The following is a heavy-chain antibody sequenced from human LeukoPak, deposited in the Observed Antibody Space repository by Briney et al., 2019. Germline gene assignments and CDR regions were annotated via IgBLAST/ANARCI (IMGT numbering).Heavy chain of an antibody. CDR2: MNPNSGNT. V-gene: IGHV1-8*01. CDR3: ARGGEILRFLEWLSPYDY. CDR1: GYTFTSYD. J-gene: IGHJ4*02. Sequence: ASVKVSCKASGYTFTSYDINWVRQATGQGLEWMGWMNPNSGNTGYAQKFQGRVTMTTDTSTSTAYMELRSLRSDDTAVYYCARGGEILRFLEWLSPYDYWGQGTLVTVSS. D-gene: IGHD3-3*01.